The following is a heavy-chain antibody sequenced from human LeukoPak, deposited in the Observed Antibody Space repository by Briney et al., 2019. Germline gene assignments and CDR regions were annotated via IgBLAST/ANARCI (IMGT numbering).Heavy chain of an antibody. Sequence: PGGSLRLSCAASGFTVSSNYMSWVRQAPGKGLEWVSVIYSGGSTYYANSVKGRFTISRDNPKNTLYLQMNSLRAEDTAVYYCARVSLTSMIVVAWGQGTLVTVSS. V-gene: IGHV3-66*01. CDR2: IYSGGST. D-gene: IGHD3-22*01. J-gene: IGHJ5*02. CDR1: GFTVSSNY. CDR3: ARVSLTSMIVVA.